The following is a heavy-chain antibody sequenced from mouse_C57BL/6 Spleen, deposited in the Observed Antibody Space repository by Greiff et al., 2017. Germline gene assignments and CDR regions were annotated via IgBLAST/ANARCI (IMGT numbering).Heavy chain of an antibody. D-gene: IGHD2-4*01. CDR3: ARSTGLRDAMDY. CDR2: IYPRSGNT. Sequence: QVQLQQSGAELARPGASVKLSCKASGYTFTSYGISWVRQRTGQGLEWIGEIYPRSGNTYYNEKFKGKATLTADKSSSTAYMELRSLTSEDSAVYFCARSTGLRDAMDYWGQGTSVTVSS. V-gene: IGHV1-81*01. J-gene: IGHJ4*01. CDR1: GYTFTSYG.